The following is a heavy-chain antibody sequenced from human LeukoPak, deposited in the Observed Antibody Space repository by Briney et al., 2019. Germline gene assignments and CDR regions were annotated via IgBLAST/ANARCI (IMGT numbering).Heavy chain of an antibody. CDR1: GYSFTNYG. CDR3: ARGGNGWFFDD. D-gene: IGHD6-19*01. CDR2: VNGYNGNT. J-gene: IGHJ4*02. Sequence: ASVKVSCKASGYSFTNYGISLVRQAPRQGLEWVGWVNGYNGNTNYAQKVQDRVTMTTDTSTSTAYMELRSLRSDDTAVYYCARGGNGWFFDDWGRGTLVTVSS. V-gene: IGHV1-18*01.